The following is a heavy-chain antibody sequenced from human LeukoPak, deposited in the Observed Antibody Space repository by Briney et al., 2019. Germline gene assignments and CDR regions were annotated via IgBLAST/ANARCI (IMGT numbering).Heavy chain of an antibody. CDR3: AKVIVVVVAAHPFDGMDV. V-gene: IGHV1-8*01. CDR1: GYTLTSYD. D-gene: IGHD2-15*01. CDR2: MNPNSGNT. Sequence: GASVKVSCTASGYTLTSYDINWVRQATGQGLEWMGWMNPNSGNTGYAQKFQGRVTMTRNTSISTAYMELSSLRSEDTAVYYCAKVIVVVVAAHPFDGMDVWGQGTTVTVSS. J-gene: IGHJ6*02.